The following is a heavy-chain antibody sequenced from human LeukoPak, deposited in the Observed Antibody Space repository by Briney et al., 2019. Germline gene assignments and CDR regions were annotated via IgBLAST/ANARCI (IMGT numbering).Heavy chain of an antibody. J-gene: IGHJ4*02. D-gene: IGHD6-19*01. CDR3: AKDSYSNGWYFFGY. Sequence: GRSLRLSCAASGFTFSSYGMHWVRQAPGKGLEWVAVISYDGSNKYYADSVKGRFTIPRDNSKNTLYLQMNSLRAEDTAVYYCAKDSYSNGWYFFGYWGQGTLVTVSS. V-gene: IGHV3-30*18. CDR1: GFTFSSYG. CDR2: ISYDGSNK.